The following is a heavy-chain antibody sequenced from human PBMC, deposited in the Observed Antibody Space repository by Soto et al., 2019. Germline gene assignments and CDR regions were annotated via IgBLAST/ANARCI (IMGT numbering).Heavy chain of an antibody. V-gene: IGHV1-18*04. J-gene: IGHJ4*01. Sequence: SSVKVCCEKCGYRYTTYVMSWGRQVPGQGLEWMAWVSGNSGNKKYAQRFQDRITMTVDTSTSTVSMEYRSLTADDTALYYSARAGGGLAARPLEYWG. CDR1: GYRYTTYV. D-gene: IGHD6-6*01. CDR2: VSGNSGNK. CDR3: ARAGGGLAARPLEY.